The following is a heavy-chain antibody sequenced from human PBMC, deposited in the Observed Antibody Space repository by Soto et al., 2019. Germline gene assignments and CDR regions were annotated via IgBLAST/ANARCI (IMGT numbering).Heavy chain of an antibody. Sequence: ASVKVSCKASGYTFTSYYMHWVRQAPGQGLEWMGIINPSGGSTSYAQKFQGRVTMTRDKSTSTAYLHWSSLKASDSAIYFCARKDSSGYSNWFDPWGQGTLVTVSS. V-gene: IGHV1-46*01. D-gene: IGHD3-22*01. CDR2: INPSGGST. J-gene: IGHJ5*02. CDR1: GYTFTSYY. CDR3: ARKDSSGYSNWFDP.